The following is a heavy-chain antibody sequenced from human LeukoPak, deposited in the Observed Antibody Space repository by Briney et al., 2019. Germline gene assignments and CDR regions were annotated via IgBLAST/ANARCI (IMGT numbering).Heavy chain of an antibody. V-gene: IGHV3-23*01. CDR2: ISDDGGST. J-gene: IGHJ3*02. CDR1: GFTFRSYA. D-gene: IGHD2-15*01. CDR3: ARACSGGSCYLAAFDM. Sequence: GGSLRLSCAAAGFTFRSYATSWVRQAPGKGLEWVSAISDDGGSTYYADSVKGRFTISRDNSNNTLFLQMNSLRAEDTAVYYCARACSGGSCYLAAFDMWGRGTMVTVSS.